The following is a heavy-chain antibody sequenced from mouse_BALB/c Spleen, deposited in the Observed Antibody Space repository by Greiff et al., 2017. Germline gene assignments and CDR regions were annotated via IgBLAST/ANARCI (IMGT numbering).Heavy chain of an antibody. Sequence: EVQGVESGGDLVKPGGSLKLSCAASGFTFSSYGMSWVRQTPDKRLEWVATISSGGSYTYYPDSVKGRFTISRDNAKNTLYLQMSSLKSEDTAMYYCARRGDYDGYYQWYFDVWGAGTTVTVSS. CDR2: ISSGGSYT. J-gene: IGHJ1*01. D-gene: IGHD2-3*01. CDR3: ARRGDYDGYYQWYFDV. V-gene: IGHV5-6*01. CDR1: GFTFSSYG.